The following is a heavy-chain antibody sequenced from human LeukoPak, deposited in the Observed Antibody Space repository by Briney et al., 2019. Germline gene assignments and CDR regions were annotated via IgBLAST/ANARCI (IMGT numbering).Heavy chain of an antibody. CDR2: INPNSGGT. Sequence: ALVKVSFKASGYTFTGYYMHWVRQAPGQGLEWMGRINPNSGGTNYAQKFQGRVTMTRDTSISTAYMELSRLRSDDTAVYYCAAYTSPAGYNHDSYYYYGMDVWGQGTTVTVSS. CDR3: AAYTSPAGYNHDSYYYYGMDV. J-gene: IGHJ6*02. CDR1: GYTFTGYY. D-gene: IGHD1-1*01. V-gene: IGHV1-2*06.